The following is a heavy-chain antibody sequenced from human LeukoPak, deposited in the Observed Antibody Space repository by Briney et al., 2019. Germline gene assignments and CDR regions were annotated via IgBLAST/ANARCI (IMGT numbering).Heavy chain of an antibody. CDR3: ARGLAAEVFDY. V-gene: IGHV4-34*01. CDR2: INHSGRT. Sequence: SETLSLTCAVYGGSFSGYYWSWIRQPPGKGLERIGEINHSGRTKYNPSLKSRVTISVDTSKNQFSLKLSFVTAADTAVYYCARGLAAEVFDYWGQGTLVTVSS. D-gene: IGHD6-25*01. CDR1: GGSFSGYY. J-gene: IGHJ4*02.